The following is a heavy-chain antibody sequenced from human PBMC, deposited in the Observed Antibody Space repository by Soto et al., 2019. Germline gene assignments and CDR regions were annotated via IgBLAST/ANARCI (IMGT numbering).Heavy chain of an antibody. CDR2: IYYRGST. Sequence: QVQLQESGPGLVKPSQTLSLTCTVSGGSISSGGYYWSWIRQHPGKGLEWIGYIYYRGSTSYNPSLKGRVTISVDTSKNQFSLKLSSGTAADTAVYYCARVWPWRYPITMVRGVIPYYFDYWGQGTLVTVSS. CDR3: ARVWPWRYPITMVRGVIPYYFDY. J-gene: IGHJ4*02. V-gene: IGHV4-31*03. CDR1: GGSISSGGYY. D-gene: IGHD3-10*01.